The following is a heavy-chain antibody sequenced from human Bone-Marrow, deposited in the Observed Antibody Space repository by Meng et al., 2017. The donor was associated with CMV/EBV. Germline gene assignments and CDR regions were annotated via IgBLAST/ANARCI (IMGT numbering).Heavy chain of an antibody. CDR1: GYTFTGYY. D-gene: IGHD6-6*01. CDR2: INPNSGGT. Sequence: ASVKVSCKASGYTFTGYYMHWVRQAPGQGLEWMGWINPNSGGTNYAQKFQGRVTMTRDTSISTAYMELSRLRSDDTAVYYCASGSTRRYSSSHWFDPWGQGTLVTVSS. CDR3: ASGSTRRYSSSHWFDP. J-gene: IGHJ5*01. V-gene: IGHV1-2*02.